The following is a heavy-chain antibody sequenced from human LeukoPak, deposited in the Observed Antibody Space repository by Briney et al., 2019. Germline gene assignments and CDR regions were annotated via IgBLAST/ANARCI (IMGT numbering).Heavy chain of an antibody. J-gene: IGHJ4*02. V-gene: IGHV3-13*01. D-gene: IGHD2-15*01. CDR1: GFTFSDYD. CDR2: IGTAGDT. CDR3: ARGVAAPLDY. Sequence: SGGSLRLSCAASGFTFSDYDMHWVRQATGKGLEWVSAIGTAGDTYYTGSVKGRFTISRENAKNSLYLQMNSLRAGDTAVYYCARGVAAPLDYWGQGTLVTVSS.